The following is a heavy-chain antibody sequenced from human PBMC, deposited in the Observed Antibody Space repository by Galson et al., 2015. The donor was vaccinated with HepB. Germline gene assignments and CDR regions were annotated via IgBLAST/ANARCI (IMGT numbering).Heavy chain of an antibody. CDR2: ITHSAST. J-gene: IGHJ4*02. V-gene: IGHV4-34*01. D-gene: IGHD2-2*01. Sequence: ETLSLTCAVYGGSFRGYFWTWIRQSPVIGLEWIGEITHSASTNYNPSLKSRVTVSLDTSKNQFSLQLTSMTAADTAVYFCARADDYSDGSTYHPLVDSWGQGTRVTVSS. CDR3: ARADDYSDGSTYHPLVDS. CDR1: GGSFRGYF.